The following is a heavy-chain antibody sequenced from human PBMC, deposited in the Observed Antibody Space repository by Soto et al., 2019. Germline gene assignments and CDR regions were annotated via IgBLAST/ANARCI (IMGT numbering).Heavy chain of an antibody. CDR3: ARELATTVVTRFDY. CDR1: GFTFSSYG. D-gene: IGHD4-17*01. Sequence: QVQLVESGGGVVQPGRSLRLSCAASGFTFSSYGMHWVRQAPGKGLEWVAVISYDGSNKYYADSVKGRFTISRDNSKNTLYLQMNSLRAEDTAVYYCARELATTVVTRFDYWGQGTLVTVSS. CDR2: ISYDGSNK. J-gene: IGHJ4*02. V-gene: IGHV3-30*19.